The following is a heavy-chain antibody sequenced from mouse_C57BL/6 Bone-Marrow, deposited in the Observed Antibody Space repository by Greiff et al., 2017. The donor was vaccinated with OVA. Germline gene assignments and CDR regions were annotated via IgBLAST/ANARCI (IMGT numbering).Heavy chain of an antibody. D-gene: IGHD1-2*01. J-gene: IGHJ2*01. CDR2: IDPENGDT. CDR1: GFNIKDDY. CDR3: TWGLLRLYFDY. Sequence: EVQLQQSGAELVRPGASVKLSCTASGFNIKDDYMHWVKQRPEQGLEWIGWIDPENGDTEYASKFQGKATITAATSSNTAYLQLSSLTSEDTAVYYCTWGLLRLYFDYWGQGTTLTVSS. V-gene: IGHV14-4*01.